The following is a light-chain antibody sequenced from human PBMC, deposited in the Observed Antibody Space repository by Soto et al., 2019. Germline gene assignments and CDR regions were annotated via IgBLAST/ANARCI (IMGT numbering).Light chain of an antibody. J-gene: IGLJ2*01. CDR2: DDH. CDR3: ATWDITLSAGVL. Sequence: QSVLTQPPSVSAAPGQRVSISCSGGSSNIGKNSVSWYQQLPATAPKLLIYDDHQRPSGIPDRFSASKSGTSATLDITGLQPADEADYYCATWDITLSAGVLFGGGTKLTVL. CDR1: SSNIGKNS. V-gene: IGLV1-51*01.